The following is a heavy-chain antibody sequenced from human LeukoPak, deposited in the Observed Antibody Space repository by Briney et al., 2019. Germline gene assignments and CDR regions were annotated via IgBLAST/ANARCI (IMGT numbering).Heavy chain of an antibody. Sequence: PGGSLRLSCAASGFTFSSSGMSWVRQAPGKGLEWVSSITYSGGSTYYADSVKGRFTISRDNSKNTLYLQMNSLRAEDTAVYYCAKDLFRYYYDSSGYCPFDYWGQGTLVTVSS. D-gene: IGHD3-22*01. J-gene: IGHJ4*02. V-gene: IGHV3-23*01. CDR3: AKDLFRYYYDSSGYCPFDY. CDR2: ITYSGGST. CDR1: GFTFSSSG.